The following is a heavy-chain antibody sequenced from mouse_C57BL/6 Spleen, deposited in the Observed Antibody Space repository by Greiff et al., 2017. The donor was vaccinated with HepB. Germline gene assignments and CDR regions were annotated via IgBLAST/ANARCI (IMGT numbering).Heavy chain of an antibody. V-gene: IGHV5-4*03. J-gene: IGHJ3*01. CDR2: ISDGGSYT. D-gene: IGHD1-1*01. Sequence: EVKLMESGGGLVKPGGSLKLSCAASGFTFSSYAMSWVRQTPEKRLEWVATISDGGSYTYYPDNVKGRFTISRDHAKNNLYLQMSHLKSEDTALYYCARGDYYGSSWFAYWGQGTLVTVSA. CDR1: GFTFSSYA. CDR3: ARGDYYGSSWFAY.